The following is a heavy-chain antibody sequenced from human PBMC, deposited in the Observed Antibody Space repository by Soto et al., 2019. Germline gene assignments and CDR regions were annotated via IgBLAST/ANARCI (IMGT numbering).Heavy chain of an antibody. Sequence: GGALRLSCAASGFTFSSYAMSWVRQAPGKGLEWVSAISGSGGSTYYADSVKGRFTISRHNSKNTLYLQMNSLRAEDTAVYYCARVRGGSSWYYFDYWGQGTLVTVSS. CDR3: ARVRGGSSWYYFDY. CDR2: ISGSGGST. D-gene: IGHD6-13*01. CDR1: GFTFSSYA. J-gene: IGHJ4*02. V-gene: IGHV3-23*01.